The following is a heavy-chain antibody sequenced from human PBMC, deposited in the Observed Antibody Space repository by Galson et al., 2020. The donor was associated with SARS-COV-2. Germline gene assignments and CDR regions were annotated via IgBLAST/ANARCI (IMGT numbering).Heavy chain of an antibody. CDR2: INPNSGGT. CDR1: GYTFTGYF. Sequence: VKVSCKASGYTFTGYFMHWVRQAPGQGLEWMGWINPNSGGTNYAQKFQDRVTMTWDTSIRTAYMVLSRLRSDDTAVYYCAKDGSTSGAATNWFDPWGQGTPVTVSS. CDR3: AKDGSTSGAATNWFDP. J-gene: IGHJ5*02. D-gene: IGHD1-26*01. V-gene: IGHV1-2*02.